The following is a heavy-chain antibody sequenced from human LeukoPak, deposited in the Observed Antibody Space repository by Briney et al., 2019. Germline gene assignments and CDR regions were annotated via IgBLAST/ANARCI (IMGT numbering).Heavy chain of an antibody. CDR2: INHSGST. V-gene: IGHV4-34*01. J-gene: IGHJ4*02. CDR3: ASWGGGAY. CDR1: GGSFCGYY. D-gene: IGHD3-16*01. Sequence: SETLSLTCAVYGGSFCGYYWIWLGQAPGKELEWIGEINHSGSTNYNRSLKSRVTISVDTSKNQFSLKLSSVTAADTAVYYCASWGGGAYWGQGTLVTVSS.